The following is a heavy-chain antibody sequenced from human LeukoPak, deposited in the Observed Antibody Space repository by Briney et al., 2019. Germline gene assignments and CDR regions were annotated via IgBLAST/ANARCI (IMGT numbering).Heavy chain of an antibody. D-gene: IGHD3-9*01. Sequence: SEKVSCKASGGTFSSYAISWVRQAPGQGREWMGRIIPIFSTANYAQKLQGRVTITTDESTSTAYMELSSLRSEDTAVYYCARDGSYDILIGYLPLDYWGQGTLVTVSS. CDR1: GGTFSSYA. V-gene: IGHV1-69*05. CDR2: IIPIFSTA. J-gene: IGHJ4*02. CDR3: ARDGSYDILIGYLPLDY.